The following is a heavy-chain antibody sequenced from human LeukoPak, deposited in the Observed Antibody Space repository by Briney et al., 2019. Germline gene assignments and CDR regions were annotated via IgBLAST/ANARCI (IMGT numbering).Heavy chain of an antibody. D-gene: IGHD5-18*01. Sequence: SETLSLTCAVSGGSIKSNNWWSWVRQPPGKGLEWIGEIYHSGSTNYNPSLESRVTVSVDKSKNQFSLDLSSVTAADTAVYYCARYPDTNIAVHDAFDIWGQGTMVTVSS. CDR1: GGSIKSNNW. J-gene: IGHJ3*02. V-gene: IGHV4-4*02. CDR3: ARYPDTNIAVHDAFDI. CDR2: IYHSGST.